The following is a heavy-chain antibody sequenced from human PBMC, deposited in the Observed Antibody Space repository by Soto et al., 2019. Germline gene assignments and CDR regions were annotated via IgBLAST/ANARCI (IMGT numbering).Heavy chain of an antibody. CDR2: IHDGGST. Sequence: NPSETLSLTCTVSGGPVSGYLWSWIRQPPGKGLEWIAYIHDGGSTNYNPSLKSRVTISIDTSKNQFSLRLSSVTAADTAMYYCARSYDTLTGYYRYWGQGTLVTVSS. V-gene: IGHV4-59*08. D-gene: IGHD3-9*01. CDR1: GGPVSGYL. J-gene: IGHJ4*02. CDR3: ARSYDTLTGYYRY.